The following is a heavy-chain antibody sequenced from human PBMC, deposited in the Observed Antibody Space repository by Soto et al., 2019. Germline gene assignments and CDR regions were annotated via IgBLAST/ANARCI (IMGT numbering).Heavy chain of an antibody. V-gene: IGHV1-46*01. D-gene: IGHD2-15*01. CDR3: ARGAFVVVALTWWFDP. J-gene: IGHJ5*02. Sequence: ASVKVSCKASGYTFTSYYVHWVRQAPGQGLEWMGIINPSGGSTSYAQKFQGRVTMTRDTSTSTVYMELSSLRSEDTAVYYCARGAFVVVALTWWFDPWGQGTLVTVSS. CDR1: GYTFTSYY. CDR2: INPSGGST.